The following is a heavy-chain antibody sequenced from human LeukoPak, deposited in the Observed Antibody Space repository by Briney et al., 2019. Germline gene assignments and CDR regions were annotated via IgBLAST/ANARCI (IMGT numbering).Heavy chain of an antibody. CDR3: ARVGGYKIPWAFDI. CDR1: GFSFTSYW. Sequence: GGSLRLSCAASGFSFTSYWMSWVRQAPGKGLEWVANIKQDGSEKFYVDSVKGRFTISRDNAKNTLYLQMNSLRAEDTAVYYCARVGGYKIPWAFDIWGQGTMVTVSS. J-gene: IGHJ3*02. V-gene: IGHV3-7*01. D-gene: IGHD5-24*01. CDR2: IKQDGSEK.